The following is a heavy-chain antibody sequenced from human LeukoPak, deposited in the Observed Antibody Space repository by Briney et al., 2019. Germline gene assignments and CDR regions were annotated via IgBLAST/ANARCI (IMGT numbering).Heavy chain of an antibody. Sequence: GGSLRLSCAASGFTFSSYAMSWVRQAPGKGLEWVAFIRYDGSNKYYADSVKGRFTISRDNSKNTLYLQMNSLRAEDTAVYYCARDQAAAGIFDYWGQGTLVTVSS. CDR2: IRYDGSNK. V-gene: IGHV3-30*02. J-gene: IGHJ4*02. D-gene: IGHD6-13*01. CDR3: ARDQAAAGIFDY. CDR1: GFTFSSYA.